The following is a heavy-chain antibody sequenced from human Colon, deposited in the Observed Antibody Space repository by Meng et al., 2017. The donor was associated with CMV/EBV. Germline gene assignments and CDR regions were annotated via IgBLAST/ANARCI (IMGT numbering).Heavy chain of an antibody. V-gene: IGHV3-30*02. CDR2: VTYDGNKK. J-gene: IGHJ6*02. CDR3: AKDPNESHDYPRGAYNSYGMYV. CDR1: GFTFGSYG. D-gene: IGHD5-24*01. Sequence: GGSLRLSCAASGFTFGSYGMHWVRQAPGKGLEWVAFVTYDGNKKFYGDSVKGRFTISRDTFKNTVYLQMDSLRPEDTALYYCAKDPNESHDYPRGAYNSYGMYVWGQGTTVTVSS.